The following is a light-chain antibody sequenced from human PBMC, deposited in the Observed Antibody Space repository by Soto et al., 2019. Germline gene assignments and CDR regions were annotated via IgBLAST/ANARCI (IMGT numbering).Light chain of an antibody. V-gene: IGKV3-11*01. Sequence: LTRSPCTLSFSPWERATLSCRASQSVSSYLAWFQQTPGQAPRLLIYDASKRATGTSARFSGSGCGKESTLTSSRQAEEDVAVYCRQKCSTWLTFGRGTKVDIK. CDR1: QSVSSY. CDR2: DAS. J-gene: IGKJ4*01. CDR3: QKCSTWLT.